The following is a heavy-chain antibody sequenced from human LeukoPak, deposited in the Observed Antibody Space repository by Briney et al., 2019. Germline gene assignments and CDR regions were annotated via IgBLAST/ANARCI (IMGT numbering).Heavy chain of an antibody. J-gene: IGHJ4*02. V-gene: IGHV3-30*03. D-gene: IGHD6-19*01. Sequence: GGSLRLSCATSGFTFRDYIIHWFRQAPGKGLEWVASISNDGNDKYYADSVKGRFTISRDNSKNTLCLQMESLRVEDTAVYYCARARWLPLPDSWGQGTLVTVSS. CDR2: ISNDGNDK. CDR1: GFTFRDYI. CDR3: ARARWLPLPDS.